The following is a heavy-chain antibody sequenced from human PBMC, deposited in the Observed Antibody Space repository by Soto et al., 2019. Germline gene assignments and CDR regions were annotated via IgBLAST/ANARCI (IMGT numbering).Heavy chain of an antibody. CDR3: AGTTSHQWYYMDV. CDR1: GDSVSSTSAA. J-gene: IGHJ6*03. D-gene: IGHD1-7*01. V-gene: IGHV6-1*01. CDR2: TYYRSRWYN. Sequence: QVQLQESGPGLVKPSQTLSLTCAISGDSVSSTSAAWNWIRLSPSRGLEWLARTYYRSRWYNDYAVSVRSRITVNPDTSNNQFSLQLTSVTPEDTAVYYCAGTTSHQWYYMDVWGKGTTVTVSS.